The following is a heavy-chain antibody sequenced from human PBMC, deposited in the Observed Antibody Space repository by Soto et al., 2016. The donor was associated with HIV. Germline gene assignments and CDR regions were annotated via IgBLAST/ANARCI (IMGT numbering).Heavy chain of an antibody. CDR3: AQITMVRGAQGWDY. V-gene: IGHV1-18*01. CDR1: GYTFNSYA. CDR2: IDTYNRNT. D-gene: IGHD3-10*01. Sequence: QVQLVQSGAEVKKPGASLRISRKASGYTFNSYAISWVRQAPGQGLEWMGTIDTYNRNTNYPQKLQGRVTMTTDTSTNTVYLDLLSLTSDDTAVYYCAQITMVRGAQGWDYWGQGTLVTVSS. J-gene: IGHJ4*02.